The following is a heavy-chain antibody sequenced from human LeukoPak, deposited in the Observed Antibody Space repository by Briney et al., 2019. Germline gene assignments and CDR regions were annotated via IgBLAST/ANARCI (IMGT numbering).Heavy chain of an antibody. CDR2: ISYDGSNK. J-gene: IGHJ3*02. Sequence: GGSLRLYCAASGFTFSSYAMHWVRQAPGKGLEWVAVISYDGSNKYYADSVKGRFTISRDNSKNTLYLQMNSLRAEDTAVYYCARGIVSGTFDIWGQGTMVTVSS. CDR3: ARGIVSGTFDI. D-gene: IGHD2/OR15-2a*01. V-gene: IGHV3-30-3*01. CDR1: GFTFSSYA.